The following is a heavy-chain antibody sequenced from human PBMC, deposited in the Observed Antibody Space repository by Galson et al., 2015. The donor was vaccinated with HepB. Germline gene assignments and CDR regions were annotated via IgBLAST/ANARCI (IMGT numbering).Heavy chain of an antibody. CDR3: ARGELPGGFDWFDP. CDR2: ISYEGSKK. D-gene: IGHD2-15*01. CDR1: GFTFSTYA. V-gene: IGHV3-30*04. Sequence: SLRLSCAASGFTFSTYAMHWVRQAPGKGLEWVAVISYEGSKKYYSDSVQGRFTISRDNSKNTLYLQMSSLRGEDTAVYYCARGELPGGFDWFDPWGQGTLVTVSS. J-gene: IGHJ5*02.